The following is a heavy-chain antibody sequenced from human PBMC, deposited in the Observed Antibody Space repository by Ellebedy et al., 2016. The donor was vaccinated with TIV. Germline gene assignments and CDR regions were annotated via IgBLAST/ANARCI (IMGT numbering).Heavy chain of an antibody. V-gene: IGHV3-66*04. CDR3: ARRPSGSDWVYFDN. CDR2: LYAGGST. D-gene: IGHD1-26*01. CDR1: GLSLSNNY. Sequence: GESLKISCVASGLSLSNNYMSWVRRAPGKGLEWVSVLYAGGSTYYADSVKGRFTTSRDDSKSTLFLQLSSLGAEDTGVYYCARRPSGSDWVYFDNWGQGTLVTVSS. J-gene: IGHJ4*02.